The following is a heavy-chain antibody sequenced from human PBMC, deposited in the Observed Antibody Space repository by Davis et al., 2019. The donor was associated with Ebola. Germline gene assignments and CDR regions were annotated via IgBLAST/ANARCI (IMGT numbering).Heavy chain of an antibody. V-gene: IGHV4-59*08. D-gene: IGHD1/OR15-1a*01. CDR1: GGSISGYY. CDR2: IYYSGST. CDR3: ARQSRNSFDP. J-gene: IGHJ5*02. Sequence: MPSETLSLTCTISGGSISGYYWNWIRQPPGKGLEWIGNIYYSGSTHYNPSLKSRVTISVDTSKNQFSLMLSSVTAADTAIYYSARQSRNSFDPWGQGTLVTVSS.